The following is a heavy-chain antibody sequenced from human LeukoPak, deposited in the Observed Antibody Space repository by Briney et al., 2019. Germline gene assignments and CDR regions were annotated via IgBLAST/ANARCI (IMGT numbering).Heavy chain of an antibody. V-gene: IGHV4-39*07. J-gene: IGHJ2*01. D-gene: IGHD5-12*01. Sequence: NPSETLSLTCTVSGGSISSSSYYWGWIRQPPGKGLEWIGSIYYSGSTYYNPSLKSRVTMSVDTSKNQFSLKLSSVTAADTAVYYCARVGGGYTLYWYFDLWGRGTLVTVSS. CDR2: IYYSGST. CDR1: GGSISSSSYY. CDR3: ARVGGGYTLYWYFDL.